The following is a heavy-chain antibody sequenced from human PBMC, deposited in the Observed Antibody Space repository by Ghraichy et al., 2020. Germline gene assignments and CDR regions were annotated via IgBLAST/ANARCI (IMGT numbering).Heavy chain of an antibody. Sequence: GGSLRLSCEVSGFTFDNHAMHWVRQVPGKGLEWVSLISGDGVNTYYGDSVKGRFTISRDNNKNSLFLQMNRLTTEDTALYYCAKGSFCTGGSCYAETGEYYGVDVWDQGTTVTVSS. V-gene: IGHV3-43*02. CDR3: AKGSFCTGGSCYAETGEYYGVDV. CDR2: ISGDGVNT. D-gene: IGHD2-15*01. CDR1: GFTFDNHA. J-gene: IGHJ6*02.